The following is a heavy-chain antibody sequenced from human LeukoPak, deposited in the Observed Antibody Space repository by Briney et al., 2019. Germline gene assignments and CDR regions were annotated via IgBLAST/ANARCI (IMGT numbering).Heavy chain of an antibody. Sequence: GGSLRLSCAASGFTFSSYSMNWVRQAPGKGLEWVSSISSSSSYIYYADSVKGRFTISRDNAKNSLYLQRNSLRAEDTAVYYCARRGEWELLETYFDYWGQGTLVTVSS. CDR2: ISSSSSYI. CDR1: GFTFSSYS. CDR3: ARRGEWELLETYFDY. V-gene: IGHV3-21*01. J-gene: IGHJ4*02. D-gene: IGHD1-26*01.